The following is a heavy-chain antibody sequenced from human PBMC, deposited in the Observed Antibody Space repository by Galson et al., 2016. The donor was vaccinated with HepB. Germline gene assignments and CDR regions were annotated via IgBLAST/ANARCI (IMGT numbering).Heavy chain of an antibody. D-gene: IGHD5-18*01. CDR1: GFSITTPGVG. J-gene: IGHJ5*02. V-gene: IGHV2-5*02. CDR3: ARRPPAMGTPSNWFDP. CDR2: IFWDDDK. Sequence: PALVKPTQTLTLTCSLSGFSITTPGVGVGWIRQPPGKALEWLALIFWDDDKRYSPSLERRLTISKDTSKNQVVLTMTNMDPVDTGTYFCARRPPAMGTPSNWFDPWGQGTLVTVSS.